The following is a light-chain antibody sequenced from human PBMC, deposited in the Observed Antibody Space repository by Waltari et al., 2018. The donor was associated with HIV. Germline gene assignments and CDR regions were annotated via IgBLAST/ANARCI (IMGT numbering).Light chain of an antibody. CDR1: QSVSSN. J-gene: IGKJ2*01. V-gene: IGKV3-11*01. Sequence: ELVLTQSPATLSLSPGERDTLPCRASQSVSSNLAWYQQKPGQAPRLLIYDASNRATGIPARFSGSGSGTDFTLTISSLEPEDFAVYYCQQRSNWPPTFGQGTKLEIK. CDR2: DAS. CDR3: QQRSNWPPT.